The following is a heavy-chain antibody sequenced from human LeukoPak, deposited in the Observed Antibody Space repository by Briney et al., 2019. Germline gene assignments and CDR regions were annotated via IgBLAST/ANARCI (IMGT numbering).Heavy chain of an antibody. J-gene: IGHJ3*02. CDR3: ARARAPYYYDSSGYHAFDI. CDR1: GYTFTGYY. V-gene: IGHV1-2*04. Sequence: PGRSLRLSCAASGYTFTGYYMHWVRQAPGQGLEWMGWINPNSGGTNYAQKFQGWVTMTRDTSISTAYMELSRLRSDDTAVYYYARARAPYYYDSSGYHAFDIWGQGTMVTVSS. D-gene: IGHD3-22*01. CDR2: INPNSGGT.